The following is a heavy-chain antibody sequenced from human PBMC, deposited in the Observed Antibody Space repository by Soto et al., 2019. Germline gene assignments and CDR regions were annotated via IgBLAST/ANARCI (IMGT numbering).Heavy chain of an antibody. CDR3: ARDQPDHTVTTGGVDY. V-gene: IGHV1-18*01. J-gene: IGHJ4*02. Sequence: QVQLVQSGAEVKKPGASVKVSCKASGYTFTSYGISWVRQAPGQGLQWMGWISAYNGNTNYAQNLQGRVTMTTDTSTSTAYLALRSLRSDDTAGYYGARDQPDHTVTTGGVDYCGQGTLVTVAS. CDR2: ISAYNGNT. D-gene: IGHD4-17*01. CDR1: GYTFTSYG.